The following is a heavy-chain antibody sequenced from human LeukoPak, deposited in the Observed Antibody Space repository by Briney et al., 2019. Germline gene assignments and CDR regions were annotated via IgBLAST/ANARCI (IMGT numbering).Heavy chain of an antibody. Sequence: GGSLLLSCAASGFTFSSYGMHWVRQAPGKGLEWVAFIRYDGSNKYYADSVKGRFTISRDNSKNTLYLQMNSLRAEDTAVYYCAKEYEKIYSPKYFDYWGQGTLVTVSS. J-gene: IGHJ4*02. CDR1: GFTFSSYG. D-gene: IGHD5-18*01. CDR2: IRYDGSNK. V-gene: IGHV3-30*02. CDR3: AKEYEKIYSPKYFDY.